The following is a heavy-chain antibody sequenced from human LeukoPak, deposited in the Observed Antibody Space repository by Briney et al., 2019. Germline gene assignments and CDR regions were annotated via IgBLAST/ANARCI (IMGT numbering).Heavy chain of an antibody. Sequence: ASVKVSCKASGYTFAGYYMHWVRQAPGQGLEWMGWVRPNSGGTNYAQKFQGRVTMTRDTSISTVYMELTRLTSDDTAVYYCARDGSGSGNSDLDYRGQGTLVTVSS. V-gene: IGHV1-2*02. CDR2: VRPNSGGT. CDR1: GYTFAGYY. D-gene: IGHD3-10*01. CDR3: ARDGSGSGNSDLDY. J-gene: IGHJ4*02.